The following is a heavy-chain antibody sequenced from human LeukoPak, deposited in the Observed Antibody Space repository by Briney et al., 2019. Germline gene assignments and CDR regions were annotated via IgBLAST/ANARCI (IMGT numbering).Heavy chain of an antibody. D-gene: IGHD5-24*01. Sequence: ASVKVSCKASGYIFINYGISWVRQAPGQGLEWMGWISPYNGDTNYAQNLQGRVTMTTDTSTSTAYMELRGLRSDDTAVYYCARGGRWLQMGDYYYYMDVWGKGTTVTVSS. CDR1: GYIFINYG. CDR3: ARGGRWLQMGDYYYYMDV. V-gene: IGHV1-18*01. J-gene: IGHJ6*03. CDR2: ISPYNGDT.